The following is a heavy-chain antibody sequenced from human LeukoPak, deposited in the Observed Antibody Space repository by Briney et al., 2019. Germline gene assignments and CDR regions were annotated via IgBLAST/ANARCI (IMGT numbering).Heavy chain of an antibody. Sequence: GGSLRLSCAASRFTFSDYYMSWIRQAPGEGREWVSYISSSGSTIYYADSVKGRFTISRDNAKNSMYLQMNSVRAEDTAVYYCARVSDDSSGYYYDYYYYYMDVWGKGTTVTVSS. D-gene: IGHD3-22*01. CDR1: RFTFSDYY. J-gene: IGHJ6*03. CDR3: ARVSDDSSGYYYDYYYYYMDV. CDR2: ISSSGSTI. V-gene: IGHV3-11*01.